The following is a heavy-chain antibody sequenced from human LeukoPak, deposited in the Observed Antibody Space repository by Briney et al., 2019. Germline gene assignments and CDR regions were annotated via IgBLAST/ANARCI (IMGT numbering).Heavy chain of an antibody. V-gene: IGHV4-59*01. CDR1: GGSISSYY. Sequence: SETLSLTCTVSGGSISSYYWNWLRQPPGKGLEWIGYIYYSGSTNYNPSLKSRVTISVDTSKNQFSLKLSSVTAADTAVYYCARVEAALGPVAYWGQGTLVTVSS. CDR3: ARVEAALGPVAY. J-gene: IGHJ4*02. D-gene: IGHD6-13*01. CDR2: IYYSGST.